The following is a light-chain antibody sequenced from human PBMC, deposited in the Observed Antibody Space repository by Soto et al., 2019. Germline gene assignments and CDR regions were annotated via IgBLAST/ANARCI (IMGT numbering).Light chain of an antibody. V-gene: IGLV8-61*01. CDR3: GLYMGGGVV. Sequence: QTVVTQEPSFSVSPGGTVTLTCGFRSCSVSTNYYPSWYQQTQGQAPRTLIYSTNTRSSGVPDRFSGSILGNKAALTIAGAQADDESDYYCGLYMGGGVVFGGGTKFTGL. CDR2: STN. J-gene: IGLJ2*01. CDR1: SCSVSTNYY.